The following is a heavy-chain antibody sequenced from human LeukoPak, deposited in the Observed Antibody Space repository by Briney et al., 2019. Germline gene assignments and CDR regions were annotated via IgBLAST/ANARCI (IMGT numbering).Heavy chain of an antibody. D-gene: IGHD3-10*01. V-gene: IGHV3-23*01. CDR3: ARDLSPVVRASPMGY. CDR2: ISGSGGST. Sequence: GGSLRLSCVASGFTFKTYVMTWVRQAPGKGLEWVSSISGSGGSTYYADSVKGRFTISSDTSKNTLYLQMNSLRAEDTAVYYCARDLSPVVRASPMGYWGQGTPVTVSS. J-gene: IGHJ4*02. CDR1: GFTFKTYV.